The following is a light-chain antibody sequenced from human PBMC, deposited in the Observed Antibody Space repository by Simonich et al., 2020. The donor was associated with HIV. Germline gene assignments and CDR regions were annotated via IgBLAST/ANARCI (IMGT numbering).Light chain of an antibody. Sequence: QSALTQPRSVSGSPGQSVTISCTGTSSDVGGYNSVSWYQQHPGKAPKLMIYDVRKLPSGVPDRFSGAKSGNTASLNISGLQTEDEADYYCCSYAGSSGFVFGGGTKLTVL. J-gene: IGLJ2*01. V-gene: IGLV2-11*01. CDR3: CSYAGSSGFV. CDR2: DVR. CDR1: SSDVGGYNS.